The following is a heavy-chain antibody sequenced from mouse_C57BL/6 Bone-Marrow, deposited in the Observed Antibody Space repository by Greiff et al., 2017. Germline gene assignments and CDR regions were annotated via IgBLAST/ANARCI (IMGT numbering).Heavy chain of an antibody. J-gene: IGHJ2*01. D-gene: IGHD1-1*01. CDR1: GFNIKDDY. Sequence: EVKLQESGAELVRPGASVKLSCTASGFNIKDDYMHWVKQRPEQSLEWFDWIVTENGGTEYASKFQGKATITADTSSNTASLQLSSLTSEDTAIYYCTTVYYYGSSAYYFDDWGQGTTLTVSS. CDR2: IVTENGGT. V-gene: IGHV14-4*01. CDR3: TTVYYYGSSAYYFDD.